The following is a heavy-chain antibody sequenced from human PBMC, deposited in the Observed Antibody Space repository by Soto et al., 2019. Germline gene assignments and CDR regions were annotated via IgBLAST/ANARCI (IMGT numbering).Heavy chain of an antibody. CDR3: AKDKLAVAVAAPFDY. D-gene: IGHD6-19*01. V-gene: IGHV3-30*18. CDR2: ISYDGSNK. Sequence: QVQLVESGGGVVQPGRSLRLSCAASGFTFSSYGMHWVHQAAGKGLEWVAVISYDGSNKYYADSVKGRFTISRDNSKNTLYLQMNSLRAEDTAVYYCAKDKLAVAVAAPFDYWGQGTLVTVSS. J-gene: IGHJ4*02. CDR1: GFTFSSYG.